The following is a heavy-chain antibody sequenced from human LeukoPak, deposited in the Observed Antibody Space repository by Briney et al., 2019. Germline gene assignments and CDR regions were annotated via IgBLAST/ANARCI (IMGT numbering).Heavy chain of an antibody. J-gene: IGHJ5*02. Sequence: SETLSLTCTVSGYSINSAFYWGWIRVPPGKGLEWIGSVFHRGTTYYNSSLKSRANISIDTSKNQFSLKLNSLTAEDTAMYYCVRDGYYGSGSPGWFGPWGPGTLVIVSA. CDR2: VFHRGTT. CDR1: GYSINSAFY. V-gene: IGHV4-38-2*02. D-gene: IGHD3-10*01. CDR3: VRDGYYGSGSPGWFGP.